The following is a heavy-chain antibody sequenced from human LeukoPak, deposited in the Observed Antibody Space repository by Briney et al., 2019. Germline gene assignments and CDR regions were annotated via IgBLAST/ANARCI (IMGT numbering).Heavy chain of an antibody. CDR2: IGAGGTFT. V-gene: IGHV3-23*01. CDR1: GLTFSSYA. D-gene: IGHD4-17*01. Sequence: GGSLRLSCTASGLTFSSYAMHWVRQAPGKGLEWVSGIGAGGTFTYYADSAKGRFTISRDNSRNTLYLQMNSLRAADTAVYYGAIDLDDPTYGYSFDYWGQGTLVTVSS. CDR3: AIDLDDPTYGYSFDY. J-gene: IGHJ4*02.